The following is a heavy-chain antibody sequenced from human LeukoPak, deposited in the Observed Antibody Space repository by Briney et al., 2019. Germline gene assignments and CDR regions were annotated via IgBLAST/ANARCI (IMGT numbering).Heavy chain of an antibody. CDR2: ISTSGSTR. Sequence: GGSLRLSCAASGFTFSSYEMIWVRQAPGKGLEWVSYISTSGSTRYYSESVKGRFTISRDNAKNTLYLQMNSLRAEDTAVYYCTHLGWFDPWGQGTLVTVSS. V-gene: IGHV3-48*03. CDR3: THLGWFDP. J-gene: IGHJ5*02. CDR1: GFTFSSYE.